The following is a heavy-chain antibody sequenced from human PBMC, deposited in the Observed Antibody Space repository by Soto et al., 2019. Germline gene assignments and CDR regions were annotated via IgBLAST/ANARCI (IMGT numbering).Heavy chain of an antibody. D-gene: IGHD3-22*01. CDR1: GFTFSNAW. Sequence: GGSLRLSCAASGFTFSNAWMNWVRQAPGKGLEWVGRIKSKTDGGTTDYAAPVKGRFTISRDDSKNTLYLQMNSLKTEDTAVYYCTTVQYDSSGYYPAPYYYYYYGMDVWGQGTTVTVSS. V-gene: IGHV3-15*07. CDR3: TTVQYDSSGYYPAPYYYYYYGMDV. J-gene: IGHJ6*02. CDR2: IKSKTDGGTT.